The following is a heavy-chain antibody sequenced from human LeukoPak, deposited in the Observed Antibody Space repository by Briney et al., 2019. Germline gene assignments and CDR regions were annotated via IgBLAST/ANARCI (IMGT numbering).Heavy chain of an antibody. J-gene: IGHJ4*02. Sequence: GGSLRLSCSASGFTFSNYDMYWVRQAPGKGLESVSVIYSGGSTYYADSVKGRFTVSRDNSKHTLFLEMNNLRAEDTAVYYCAKMMAGNYFDYWGQGALVIVSS. D-gene: IGHD6-19*01. CDR3: AKMMAGNYFDY. CDR2: IYSGGST. CDR1: GFTFSNYD. V-gene: IGHV3-53*01.